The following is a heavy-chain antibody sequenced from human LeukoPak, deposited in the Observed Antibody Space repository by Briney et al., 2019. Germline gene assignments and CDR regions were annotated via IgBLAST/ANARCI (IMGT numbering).Heavy chain of an antibody. CDR2: ISYDGSNK. J-gene: IGHJ6*03. D-gene: IGHD6-19*01. Sequence: GGSLRLSCAASGFTFNNCGMHWVRQAPGKGLEWVAVISYDGSNKYYADSVKGRFTISRDNSKNTLYLQMNSLRAEDTAVYYCAKRGYSSGWYWYYYYYMDVWGKGTTVTVSS. CDR1: GFTFNNCG. V-gene: IGHV3-30*18. CDR3: AKRGYSSGWYWYYYYYMDV.